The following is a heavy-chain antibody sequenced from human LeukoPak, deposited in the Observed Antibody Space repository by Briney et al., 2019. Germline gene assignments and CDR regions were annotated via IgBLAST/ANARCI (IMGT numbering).Heavy chain of an antibody. J-gene: IGHJ4*02. Sequence: SETLSLTCTVSGGSISSYYWSWIRQPPGKGLEWIGYIYYSGSTNYNPSLKSRVTISVDTSKNQFSLKLSSVTAADTAVYYCARSVFNGYCSGGSCYYFDYWGQGTLVTVSS. D-gene: IGHD2-15*01. CDR1: GGSISSYY. CDR3: ARSVFNGYCSGGSCYYFDY. V-gene: IGHV4-59*01. CDR2: IYYSGST.